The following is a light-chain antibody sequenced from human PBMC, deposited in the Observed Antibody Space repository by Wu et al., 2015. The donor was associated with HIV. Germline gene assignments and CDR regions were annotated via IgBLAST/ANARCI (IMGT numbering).Light chain of an antibody. Sequence: EIVLTQSPGTLSLSPGERATLSCRASQIIATNLAWYQQKPGQPPRLLIYDASTRATGFPARFSGGGSGTEFTLTISSLQSEDFAVYYCQQYNDWLPITFGQGTRVEIK. CDR3: QQYNDWLPIT. V-gene: IGKV3-15*01. J-gene: IGKJ5*01. CDR2: DAS. CDR1: QIIATN.